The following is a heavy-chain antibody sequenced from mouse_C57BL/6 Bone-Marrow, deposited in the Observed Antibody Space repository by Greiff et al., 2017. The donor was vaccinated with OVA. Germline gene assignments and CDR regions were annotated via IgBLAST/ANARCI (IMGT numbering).Heavy chain of an antibody. V-gene: IGHV3-6*01. J-gene: IGHJ1*03. Sequence: EVQLQESGPGLVKPSQSLSLTCSVTGYSITSGYYWNWIRQFPGNKLEWMGYISYDGSNNYNPSLKNRISITRDTSKNQFFLKLNSVTTEDTATYYCARDYYPYWYFDVWGTGTTVTVSS. CDR3: ARDYYPYWYFDV. CDR1: GYSITSGYY. D-gene: IGHD1-1*01. CDR2: ISYDGSN.